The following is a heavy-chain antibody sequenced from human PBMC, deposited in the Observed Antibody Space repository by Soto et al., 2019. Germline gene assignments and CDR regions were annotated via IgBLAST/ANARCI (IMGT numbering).Heavy chain of an antibody. V-gene: IGHV4-31*03. D-gene: IGHD6-13*01. CDR2: IHYTGST. CDR1: GGSISSDNLY. CDR3: ARELIAAAASDAFDI. J-gene: IGHJ3*02. Sequence: QVKQQESGPGVVEPTQTLSLTCTISGGSISSDNLYWSWIREHPGKGLEWIGYIHYTGSTYYNPSLESRVTISVDTSKNQLSLNLNSMTAADTAVFYCARELIAAAASDAFDIWGQGTMVTVSS.